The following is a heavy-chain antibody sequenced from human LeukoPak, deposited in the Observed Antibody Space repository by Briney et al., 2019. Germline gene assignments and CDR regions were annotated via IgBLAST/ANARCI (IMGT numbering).Heavy chain of an antibody. V-gene: IGHV1-2*02. CDR2: INPNSGGT. D-gene: IGHD1-26*01. CDR1: GYTFTGYY. Sequence: ASVRVSCKAFGYTFTGYYIHWVRQAPGQGLEWMGWINPNSGGTNYAQKFQGRVTMTRDTSISTAYMELSRLRSDDTAVYYCARGPRSGSYSYYYYMDVWGKGTTVTVSS. CDR3: ARGPRSGSYSYYYYMDV. J-gene: IGHJ6*03.